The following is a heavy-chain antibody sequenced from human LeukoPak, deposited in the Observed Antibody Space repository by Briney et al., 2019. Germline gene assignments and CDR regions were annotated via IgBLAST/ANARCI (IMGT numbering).Heavy chain of an antibody. Sequence: SETLSLTCAVYGESFSGYYWSWIRQPPGKGLEWIGEINHSGSTNYNPSLKSRVTISVDTSKNQFSLKLSSVTAADTAVYYCARVGAMGYRPNYYYYYYMDVWGKGTTVTVSS. V-gene: IGHV4-34*01. D-gene: IGHD1-26*01. CDR2: INHSGST. J-gene: IGHJ6*03. CDR3: ARVGAMGYRPNYYYYYYMDV. CDR1: GESFSGYY.